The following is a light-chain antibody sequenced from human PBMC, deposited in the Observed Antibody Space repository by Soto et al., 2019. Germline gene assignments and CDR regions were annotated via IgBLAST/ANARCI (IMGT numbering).Light chain of an antibody. V-gene: IGKV3-20*01. J-gene: IGKJ1*01. CDR2: GAS. Sequence: EIVLTQSPGTLSLSPGERATLSCRASQSVSSNYLAWYQQKRGQAPRLLIYGASSRATGIPTRFSGSGSGTDFTLTISRLEPADFAVYFCQQYDTSPRTFGQGTEVEI. CDR3: QQYDTSPRT. CDR1: QSVSSNY.